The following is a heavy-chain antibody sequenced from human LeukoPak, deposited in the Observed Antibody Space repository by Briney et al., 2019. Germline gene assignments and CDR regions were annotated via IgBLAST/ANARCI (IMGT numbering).Heavy chain of an antibody. CDR1: GGTFSSYA. D-gene: IGHD6-13*01. CDR2: IIPILGIA. Sequence: SVKVSCKASGGTFSSYAISWVRQAPGQGLECMGRIIPILGIANYAQKFQGRVTITADKSTSTAYMELSSLRSEDTAVYYCASGSIAAAGPNLDYWGQGTLVTVSS. V-gene: IGHV1-69*04. CDR3: ASGSIAAAGPNLDY. J-gene: IGHJ4*02.